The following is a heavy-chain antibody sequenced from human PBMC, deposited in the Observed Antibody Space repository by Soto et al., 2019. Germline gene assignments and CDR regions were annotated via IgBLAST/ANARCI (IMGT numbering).Heavy chain of an antibody. Sequence: GASVKVSCKASGGTFRNHAISWVRQAPGQGLEWMGGIIPIFGTANYAQKFQGRATITADESTSTAYMELSSLRSEDTAVYYCARDGFEGVRGGRPYYYAMDVWGQGTTVTVSS. CDR2: IIPIFGTA. CDR1: GGTFRNHA. CDR3: ARDGFEGVRGGRPYYYAMDV. J-gene: IGHJ6*02. V-gene: IGHV1-69*13. D-gene: IGHD3-10*01.